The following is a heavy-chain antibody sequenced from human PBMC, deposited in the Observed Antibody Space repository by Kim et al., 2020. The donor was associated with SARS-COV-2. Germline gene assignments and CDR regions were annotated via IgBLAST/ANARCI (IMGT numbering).Heavy chain of an antibody. V-gene: IGHV3-33*01. J-gene: IGHJ4*02. CDR2: IWYDGSNE. Sequence: GGSLRLSCAASGFTFSTYGMHWVRQAPGKGLEWVATIWYDGSNEYYPDSVKGRFTVSRDNSKNTLYLQMNSLRAEETAVYYCARGYCGTATRYTGGTYFDFWGRGTLVTVSS. CDR1: GFTFSTYG. CDR3: ARGYCGTATRYTGGTYFDF. D-gene: IGHD2-2*02.